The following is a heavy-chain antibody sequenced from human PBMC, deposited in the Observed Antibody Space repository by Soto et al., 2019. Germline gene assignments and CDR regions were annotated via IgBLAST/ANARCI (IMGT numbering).Heavy chain of an antibody. Sequence: EVQLVESGGGLVQPGGSLRLSCVASGFTYTNYWIHWVRQAPGTGLVWVSRISGDGSGTGYADPVEGRFTISRDNAKNTVYMQMNSLRAEDTAVYYCARGRRGEYGTDVWGQGTRVTVSS. D-gene: IGHD3-10*01. CDR1: GFTYTNYW. V-gene: IGHV3-74*01. CDR2: ISGDGSGT. J-gene: IGHJ6*02. CDR3: ARGRRGEYGTDV.